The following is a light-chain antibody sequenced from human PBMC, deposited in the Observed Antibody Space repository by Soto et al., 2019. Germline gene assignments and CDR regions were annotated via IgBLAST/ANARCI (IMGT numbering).Light chain of an antibody. V-gene: IGKV1-39*01. CDR2: AAS. Sequence: DIHVTQSPSSLAASVGDRVTIPFRASQSISSYLNWYQQKPGKAPKLLIYAASSLQSGVPSRFSGSGSGTDFTLTISSLQPEDFATYYCQQSYSTPTFGGGTKVDIK. J-gene: IGKJ4*01. CDR1: QSISSY. CDR3: QQSYSTPT.